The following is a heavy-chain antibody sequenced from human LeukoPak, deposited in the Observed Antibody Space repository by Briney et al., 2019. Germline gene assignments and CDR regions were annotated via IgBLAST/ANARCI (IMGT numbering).Heavy chain of an antibody. Sequence: GSLRLSCVASGFTFSGYWMSWVRQAPGKGLEWVANIKPDGSDKYYVDSVKGRFTIPRDNAKNSLYLQMNSLRAEDTAVYYCARGNGGTRDYWGQGTLVTVSS. V-gene: IGHV3-7*04. CDR3: ARGNGGTRDY. CDR1: GFTFSGYW. CDR2: IKPDGSDK. D-gene: IGHD2-8*01. J-gene: IGHJ4*02.